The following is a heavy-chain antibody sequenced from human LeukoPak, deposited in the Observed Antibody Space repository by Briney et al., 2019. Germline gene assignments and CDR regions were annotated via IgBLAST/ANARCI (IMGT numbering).Heavy chain of an antibody. CDR3: ARAVAARPLDY. V-gene: IGHV3-7*01. CDR2: INQDGSAQ. J-gene: IGHJ4*02. CDR1: GFSFSGYW. D-gene: IGHD6-6*01. Sequence: GGSLRLSCTASGFSFSGYWMSWVRQAPGKGLEWVANINQDGSAQYYVDSVKGQFTISRDNAKNSLYLQMNSLRVEDTAVYYCARAVAARPLDYWGQGTLVTVSS.